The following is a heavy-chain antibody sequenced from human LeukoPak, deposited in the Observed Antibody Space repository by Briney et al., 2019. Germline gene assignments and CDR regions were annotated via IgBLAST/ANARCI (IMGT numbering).Heavy chain of an antibody. CDR2: IWYDGSNK. CDR1: GFTFSSYG. D-gene: IGHD6-19*01. CDR3: ARRSDPMKKSGCGYGIDV. Sequence: PGRSLRLSCAASGFTFSSYGMHRVRQAPGKGLEWVAVIWYDGSNKYYADSVKGRFTISRDNSKNTLYLQMNSLRAEDTAVYYCARRSDPMKKSGCGYGIDVWGQGTTVTVSS. V-gene: IGHV3-33*01. J-gene: IGHJ6*02.